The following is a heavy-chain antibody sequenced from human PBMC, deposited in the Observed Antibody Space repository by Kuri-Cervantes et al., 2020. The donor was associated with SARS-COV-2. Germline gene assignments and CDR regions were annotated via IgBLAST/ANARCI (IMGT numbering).Heavy chain of an antibody. CDR1: GFTFSSYA. D-gene: IGHD4-17*01. CDR2: ISGSGGST. V-gene: IGHV3-23*01. J-gene: IGHJ5*02. CDR3: AKDWWGQAKWWVTTDPP. Sequence: GGSLRLSCAASGFTFSSYAMSWVRQAPGKGLEWVSAISGSGGSTYYADSVKGRFTISRDNSKNTLYLQMNSLRAEDTAVYYCAKDWWGQAKWWVTTDPPWGQGTLVTVSS.